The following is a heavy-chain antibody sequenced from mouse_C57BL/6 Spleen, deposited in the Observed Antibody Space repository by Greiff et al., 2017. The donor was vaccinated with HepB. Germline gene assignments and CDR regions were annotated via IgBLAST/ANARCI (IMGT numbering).Heavy chain of an antibody. CDR2: ISSGSSTI. CDR3: ARRGYSNYVGYFDY. Sequence: EVQRVESGGGLVKPGGSLKLSCAASGFTFSDYGMHWVRQAPEKGLEWVAYISSGSSTIYYADTVKGRFTISRDNAKNTLFLQMTSLRSEDTAMYYCARRGYSNYVGYFDYWGQGTTLTVSS. V-gene: IGHV5-17*01. J-gene: IGHJ2*01. CDR1: GFTFSDYG. D-gene: IGHD2-5*01.